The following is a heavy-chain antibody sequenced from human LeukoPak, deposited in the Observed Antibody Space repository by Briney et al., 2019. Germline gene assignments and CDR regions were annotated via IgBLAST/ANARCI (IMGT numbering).Heavy chain of an antibody. CDR2: IYTDGNT. CDR1: GNTVGTNY. CDR3: AHGDYPLTY. V-gene: IGHV3-66*01. J-gene: IGHJ4*02. D-gene: IGHD4-17*01. Sequence: GGSLRLSCAASGNTVGTNYWNWVRQPPGKGLEWISLIYTDGNTQYADSVKGRFTFSRDSSKNTLYLQMNSLRAEDTAVYYCAHGDYPLTYWGQGTLVTVSS.